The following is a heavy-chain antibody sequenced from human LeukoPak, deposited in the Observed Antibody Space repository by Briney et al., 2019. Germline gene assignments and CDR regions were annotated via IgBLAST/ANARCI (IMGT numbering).Heavy chain of an antibody. CDR2: INQYGSEK. D-gene: IGHD6-19*01. CDR3: AESAVAVGLYYPMDG. CDR1: GFTFSSYW. V-gene: IGHV3-7*03. J-gene: IGHJ6*01. Sequence: AGSLTLSCAASGFTFSSYWMSWVRQAPAPGMELVANINQYGSEKYYVDSVKGGFTVSRDNAKKSLYLQMNSLRADDAALYYCAESAVAVGLYYPMDGWGQGTTVTVSA.